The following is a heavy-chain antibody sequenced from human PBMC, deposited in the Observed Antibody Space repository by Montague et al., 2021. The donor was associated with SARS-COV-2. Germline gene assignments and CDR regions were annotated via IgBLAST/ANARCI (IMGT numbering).Heavy chain of an antibody. D-gene: IGHD3-10*01. CDR2: ITPSGGNK. J-gene: IGHJ3*02. CDR3: ARGGGRDAFDI. V-gene: IGHV3-30*04. CDR1: GFTFSQYP. Sequence: SLRLSCAASGFTFSQYPMHWVRQAPGKGLEWVAVITPSGGNKFYADSVQGRFTISRDNSKNTLYLQMISLRAEDAAVYYCARGGGRDAFDIWGQGTLVTVSS.